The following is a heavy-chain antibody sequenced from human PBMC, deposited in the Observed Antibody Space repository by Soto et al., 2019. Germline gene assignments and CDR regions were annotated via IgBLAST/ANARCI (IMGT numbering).Heavy chain of an antibody. V-gene: IGHV3-23*01. Sequence: EVQLLESGGGLVQPGGSLRLSCAASGFSFSTYAMNWVRQAPGKGLEWVSVISASGGVTNNADSVKGRFTISRDNSKNTLYLQMNSLRAEDTAIYYCAKNRNQWLVAGAFDIWGQVTMVTVSS. CDR3: AKNRNQWLVAGAFDI. D-gene: IGHD6-19*01. CDR2: ISASGGVT. CDR1: GFSFSTYA. J-gene: IGHJ3*02.